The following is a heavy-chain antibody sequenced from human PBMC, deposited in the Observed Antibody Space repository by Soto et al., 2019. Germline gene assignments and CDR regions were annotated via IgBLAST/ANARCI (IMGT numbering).Heavy chain of an antibody. CDR2: ITSGSTYT. CDR3: ARDSVYYGDHELSYFDY. V-gene: IGHV3-11*05. Sequence: QVQLVESGGGLVKPGGSLRLSCAASGFTFSDYYISWIRQAPGKGLEWVSYITSGSTYTNYADSVKGRFTISRYNAKNSLYLQMTSLRAEYTAVYYCARDSVYYGDHELSYFDYWGQGTLVTVSS. CDR1: GFTFSDYY. D-gene: IGHD4-17*01. J-gene: IGHJ4*02.